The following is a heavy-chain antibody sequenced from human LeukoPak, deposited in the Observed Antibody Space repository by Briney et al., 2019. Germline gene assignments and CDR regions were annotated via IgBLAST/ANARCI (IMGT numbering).Heavy chain of an antibody. Sequence: GSLRLSCAASGFTFSDYSMNWVRQAPGKGLEWVSYISSSSSYINYADSVKGRFTISRDNAQNSLYLQMNSLRAEDTAVYYCARPFCYYDSRGHYPTCVDYFDYWGQGTLVTVSS. J-gene: IGHJ4*02. CDR1: GFTFSDYS. CDR3: ARPFCYYDSRGHYPTCVDYFDY. CDR2: ISSSSSYI. V-gene: IGHV3-21*01. D-gene: IGHD3-22*01.